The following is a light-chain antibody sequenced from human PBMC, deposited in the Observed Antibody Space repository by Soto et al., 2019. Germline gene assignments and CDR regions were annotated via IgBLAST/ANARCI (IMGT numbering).Light chain of an antibody. CDR2: GAS. CDR1: QSVSSSY. Sequence: EIVLTQSPGTLSLSPGERATLSCRASQSVSSSYLAWYQQKPGQAPRLLIYGASSRATGIPDRFSGSGSGTDFTLTISRLEPEAFAVYYCQQYDSSPRTFGQGTKVDI. V-gene: IGKV3-20*01. J-gene: IGKJ1*01. CDR3: QQYDSSPRT.